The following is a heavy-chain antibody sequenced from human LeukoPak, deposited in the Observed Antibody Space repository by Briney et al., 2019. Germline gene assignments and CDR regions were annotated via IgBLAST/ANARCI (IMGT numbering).Heavy chain of an antibody. D-gene: IGHD6-25*01. CDR1: GYTFTSYY. CDR2: INPSGGST. J-gene: IGHJ6*03. V-gene: IGHV1-46*01. Sequence: ASVKVSCKASGYTFTSYYMHWVRQAPGQGLEWMGIINPSGGSTSYAQKFQGRVTMTRDTSTSTVYMELSSLRSEDTAVYYCARDLRGYSSYYYYYMDVWGKGTTVTVSS. CDR3: ARDLRGYSSYYYYYMDV.